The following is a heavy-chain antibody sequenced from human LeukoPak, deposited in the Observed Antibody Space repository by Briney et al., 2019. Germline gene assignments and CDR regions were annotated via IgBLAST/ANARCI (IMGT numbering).Heavy chain of an antibody. V-gene: IGHV1-2*02. D-gene: IGHD3-22*01. CDR3: ARTYYVGSDAYYYGY. Sequence: ASVKDTLMASGYTFTGYYMHWVRQAPGQGLEWMGWINPDSGGTNYAQKFQGRVSMTRDTSISTAYMELCRLRSDDTAVYYCARTYYVGSDAYYYGYWGQGTMVTVSS. CDR1: GYTFTGYY. J-gene: IGHJ4*02. CDR2: INPDSGGT.